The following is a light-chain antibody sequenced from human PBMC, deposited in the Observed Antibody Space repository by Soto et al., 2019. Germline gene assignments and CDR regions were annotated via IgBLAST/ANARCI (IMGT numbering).Light chain of an antibody. CDR1: QSVSSS. V-gene: IGKV3-15*01. J-gene: IGKJ3*01. Sequence: EIVMTQSPATLSVSPGERVTLSCRASQSVSSSLAWYQQKPGQAPRLLIYGASTGATGIPARFSGSGSGTEFTLTISSLQSEDFAVYYCQQYNNWPPFTFGPGTKVDIK. CDR3: QQYNNWPPFT. CDR2: GAS.